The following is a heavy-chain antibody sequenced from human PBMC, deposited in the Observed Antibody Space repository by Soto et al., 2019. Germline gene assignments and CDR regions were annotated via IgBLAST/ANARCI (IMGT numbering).Heavy chain of an antibody. CDR1: GFTFSSYA. CDR2: ISYDGSNK. V-gene: IGHV3-30-3*01. J-gene: IGHJ4*02. Sequence: ESGGGVVQPGRSLRLSCAASGFTFSSYAMHWVRQAPGKGLEWVAVISYDGSNKYYADSVKGRFTISRDNSKNTLYLQMNSLRAEDTAVYYCARDSPVDYWGQGTLVTVSS. CDR3: ARDSPVDY.